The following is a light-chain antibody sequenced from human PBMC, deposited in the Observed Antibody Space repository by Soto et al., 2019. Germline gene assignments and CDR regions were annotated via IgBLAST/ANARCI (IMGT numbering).Light chain of an antibody. Sequence: DIPMTQSPSFVSASVGDRVNITCRASQGISTWLAWYQQKPGKAPNLLIYAASSLHTVVPSRFSGYRSGSDFILTINRLQPEHFATYICQQGHSFPFTFGPGTIVDIK. CDR1: QGISTW. J-gene: IGKJ3*01. CDR3: QQGHSFPFT. V-gene: IGKV1-12*01. CDR2: AAS.